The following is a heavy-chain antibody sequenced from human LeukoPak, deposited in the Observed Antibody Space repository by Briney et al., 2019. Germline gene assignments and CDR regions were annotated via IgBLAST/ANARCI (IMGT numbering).Heavy chain of an antibody. D-gene: IGHD2-15*01. CDR2: ISTRGRPI. CDR1: GFNFSNYG. CDR3: ARVPGVVYYDYMDV. J-gene: IGHJ6*03. V-gene: IGHV3-48*01. Sequence: PGGSLRLSCAISGFNFSNYGMNWVRQAPGKGLEWVSYISTRGRPIYYADSVKGRFTISRDNAKNSLYLEMNSLRAEDTAVYYCARVPGVVYYDYMDVWGKGTTVTVSS.